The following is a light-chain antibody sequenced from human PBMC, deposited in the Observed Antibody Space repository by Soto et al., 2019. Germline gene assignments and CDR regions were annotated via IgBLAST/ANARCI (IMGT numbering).Light chain of an antibody. CDR3: TSPTPGSLYV. CDR2: MVS. V-gene: IGLV2-14*01. CDR1: SSDVGGYNF. J-gene: IGLJ1*01. Sequence: QSALTQPASVSGSPGQSVTISCTGTSSDVGGYNFVSWYRQYPGRVPKLLIYMVSNRPSGVSNRFSGSKSGNTASLTISGLQAEDEADYFCTSPTPGSLYVFGTGTKLTVL.